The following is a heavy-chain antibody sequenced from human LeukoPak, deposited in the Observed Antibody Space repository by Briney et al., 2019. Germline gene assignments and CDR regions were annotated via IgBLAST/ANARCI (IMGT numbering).Heavy chain of an antibody. J-gene: IGHJ4*02. V-gene: IGHV4-39*01. CDR1: GGSISISDYY. CDR2: ISYSGT. D-gene: IGHD1-26*01. Sequence: SETLSLTCIVSGGSISISDYYWGWIRQPPGKGLEWIGSISYSGTYYNPSLKSRLTISVDTPKNQFSLTLTSVAAADTAVYYCARRTSSPVGAIDYWGQGTPVTVSS. CDR3: ARRTSSPVGAIDY.